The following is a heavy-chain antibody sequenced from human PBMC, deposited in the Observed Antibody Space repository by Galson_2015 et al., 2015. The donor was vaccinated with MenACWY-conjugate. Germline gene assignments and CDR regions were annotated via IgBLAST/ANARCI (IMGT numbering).Heavy chain of an antibody. V-gene: IGHV3-48*03. Sequence: SLRLSCAASGFTFFGYDMNWVRQAPGQGLEWLSYISSSSGTIYYADSVKGRFTISRDNAKKSLFLQMNSLKTEGTAVYYCARVGTWVHQYNYYMDVWGKGTTVTVSS. CDR3: ARVGTWVHQYNYYMDV. CDR2: ISSSSGTI. J-gene: IGHJ6*03. CDR1: GFTFFGYD. D-gene: IGHD1/OR15-1a*01.